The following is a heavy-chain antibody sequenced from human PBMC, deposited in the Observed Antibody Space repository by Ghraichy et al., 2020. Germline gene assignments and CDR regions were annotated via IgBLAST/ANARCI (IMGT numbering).Heavy chain of an antibody. Sequence: GGSLRLSCAASGFTFSSYAMSWVRQAPGKGLEWVSAISGSGGSTYYAESVKGRFTISRDNSKNTLYLQMNSLRAEDTAVYYCAKDRPHIAAAGNGAFDIWGQGTMVTVSS. V-gene: IGHV3-23*01. CDR3: AKDRPHIAAAGNGAFDI. CDR2: ISGSGGST. CDR1: GFTFSSYA. J-gene: IGHJ3*02. D-gene: IGHD6-13*01.